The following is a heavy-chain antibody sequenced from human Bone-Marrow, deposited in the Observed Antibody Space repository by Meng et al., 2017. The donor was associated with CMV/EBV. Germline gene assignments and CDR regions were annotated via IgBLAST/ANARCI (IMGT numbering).Heavy chain of an antibody. CDR3: ARAMVIGYYYYYGMDV. CDR2: IWYDGSNK. V-gene: IGHV3-33*01. J-gene: IGHJ6*02. Sequence: GGSLRLSCAASGFTFSSYGMHWVRQAPGKGLEWVAVIWYDGSNKYYADSVKGRFTISRDNSKNTLYLQMNSLRAEDTAVYYCARAMVIGYYYYYGMDVWGQGTTVTVSS. CDR1: GFTFSSYG. D-gene: IGHD5-18*01.